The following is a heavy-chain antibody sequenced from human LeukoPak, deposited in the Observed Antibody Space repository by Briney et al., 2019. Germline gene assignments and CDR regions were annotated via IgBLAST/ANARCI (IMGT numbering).Heavy chain of an antibody. J-gene: IGHJ4*02. Sequence: PGGSLRLSCAASGFTFSRYWMHWVRQAPGKGLVWVSHIKSDGSTPTYADSVKGRFTISRDNAKNTLYLQMNSLRVEDTALYYCARDGNYAPDSWGQGTLVTVSS. D-gene: IGHD3-22*01. CDR2: IKSDGSTP. V-gene: IGHV3-74*01. CDR1: GFTFSRYW. CDR3: ARDGNYAPDS.